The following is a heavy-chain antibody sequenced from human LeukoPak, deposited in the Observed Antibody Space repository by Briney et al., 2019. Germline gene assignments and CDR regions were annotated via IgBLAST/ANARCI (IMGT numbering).Heavy chain of an antibody. CDR1: ESTFSTYS. J-gene: IGHJ4*02. D-gene: IGHD1-26*01. V-gene: IGHV3-48*02. CDR3: ARIMLSWREFDC. CDR2: ISGSSATI. Sequence: GGSLRLSCAASESTFSTYSMSWVRQAPGKRLEWISYISGSSATIYYADSVKGRFTISRDNARNSLFLQMNSLRDEDTAVYYCARIMLSWREFDCWGQGTLVTVSS.